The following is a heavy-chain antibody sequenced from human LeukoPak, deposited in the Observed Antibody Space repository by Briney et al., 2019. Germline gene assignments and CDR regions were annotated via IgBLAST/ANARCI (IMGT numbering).Heavy chain of an antibody. D-gene: IGHD6-13*01. CDR2: IYHSGST. CDR1: GRSFSGFY. Sequence: PSETLSLTCAVYGRSFSGFYWSWVRQPPGKGLEWIGEIYHSGSTNYNPSLKSRVTISVDKSKNQFSLKLSSVTAADTAVYYCARDIAAAVNAFDIWGQGTMVTVSS. J-gene: IGHJ3*02. V-gene: IGHV4-34*01. CDR3: ARDIAAAVNAFDI.